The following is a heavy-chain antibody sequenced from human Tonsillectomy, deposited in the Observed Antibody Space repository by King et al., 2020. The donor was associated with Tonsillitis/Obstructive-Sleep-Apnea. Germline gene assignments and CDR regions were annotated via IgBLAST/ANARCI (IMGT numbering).Heavy chain of an antibody. Sequence: VQLVESGGDLVQPGGSLRLSCTASGFTFRNHWMHWVRQVPGKGLEWVSRIKSDGSDSSYADSVKGRFTISRDNAKNTLYLQMNSLRDEDTAVYYCASDEVYGSGSCGTWGQGTLVTVSA. V-gene: IGHV3-74*01. CDR1: GFTFRNHW. CDR3: ASDEVYGSGSCGT. J-gene: IGHJ5*02. CDR2: IKSDGSDS. D-gene: IGHD3-10*01.